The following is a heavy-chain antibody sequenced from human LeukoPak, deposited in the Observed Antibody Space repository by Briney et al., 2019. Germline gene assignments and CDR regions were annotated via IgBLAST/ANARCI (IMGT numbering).Heavy chain of an antibody. V-gene: IGHV4-39*07. Sequence: SGTLSLTCTVSGGSISTTSYYWDWIRQPPGKGLEWIGSIFYTGTTYYNPSLKSRVTLSVDTSRNQFSLRLSSVTAADTAVYYCARDPSSSWPLWGQGTLVTVSS. D-gene: IGHD6-13*01. J-gene: IGHJ4*02. CDR1: GGSISTTSYY. CDR2: IFYTGTT. CDR3: ARDPSSSWPL.